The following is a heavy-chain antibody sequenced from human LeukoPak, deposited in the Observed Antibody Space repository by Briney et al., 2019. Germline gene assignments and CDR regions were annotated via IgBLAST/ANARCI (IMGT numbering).Heavy chain of an antibody. CDR3: ARGLQGYYDSLTGYYRGRYYFDY. CDR2: ITGSGSGA. J-gene: IGHJ4*02. V-gene: IGHV3-23*01. CDR1: GFSFSGHW. Sequence: GGSLRLSCTASGFSFSGHWMHWARQLPGKGLEWVSVITGSGSGADYADSVKGRFTISRDNSQNTVHLQMNSLRAEDTAVYYCARGLQGYYDSLTGYYRGRYYFDYWGQGTLVTVSS. D-gene: IGHD3-9*01.